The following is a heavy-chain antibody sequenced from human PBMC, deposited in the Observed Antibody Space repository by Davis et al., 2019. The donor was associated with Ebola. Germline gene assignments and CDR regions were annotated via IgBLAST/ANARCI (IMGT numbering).Heavy chain of an antibody. Sequence: PGGSLRLSCSASGFTFSSYAMHRVLQASGKGLEWVGRIRSKANSYATAYAASVKGRFTISRDDSKNTAYLQMNSLKTEDTAVYYCASLLLHAFDIWGQGTMVTVSS. CDR2: IRSKANSYAT. V-gene: IGHV3-73*01. D-gene: IGHD3-22*01. CDR3: ASLLLHAFDI. CDR1: GFTFSSYA. J-gene: IGHJ3*02.